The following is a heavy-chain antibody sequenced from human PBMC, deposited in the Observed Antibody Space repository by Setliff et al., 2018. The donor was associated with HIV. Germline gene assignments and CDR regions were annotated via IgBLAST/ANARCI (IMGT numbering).Heavy chain of an antibody. Sequence: PSETLSFTCTVSGGSISSYYWSWIRQPPGKRLEWIGYIYHSGSTNYNPSLESRVTISVDTSKNQFSLRLSSVTAADTAVYYCARHYPRSDDAFDIWGQGTMVTVSS. CDR1: GGSISSYY. CDR3: ARHYPRSDDAFDI. V-gene: IGHV4-59*08. CDR2: IYHSGST. J-gene: IGHJ3*02. D-gene: IGHD6-19*01.